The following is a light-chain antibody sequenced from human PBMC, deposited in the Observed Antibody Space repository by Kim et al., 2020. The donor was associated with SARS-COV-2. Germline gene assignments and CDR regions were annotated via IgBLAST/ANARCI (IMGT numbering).Light chain of an antibody. CDR3: QQYNTYLTWT. J-gene: IGKJ1*01. V-gene: IGKV1-5*03. CDR1: QSIGSW. Sequence: SVGDRVPIPCRASQSIGSWLAWYQQKPGKAPKLLIYKASSLESGVPSRFSGSGSGTEFTLTISSLQPDDFATYYCQQYNTYLTWTFGQGTKVEVK. CDR2: KAS.